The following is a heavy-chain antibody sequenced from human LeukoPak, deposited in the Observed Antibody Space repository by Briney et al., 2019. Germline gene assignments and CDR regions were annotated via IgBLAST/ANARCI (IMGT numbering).Heavy chain of an antibody. Sequence: PGGSLRLSCAGSGFTFSNYAMTWVRQAPGKGLEWVAVIWYDGTNKYYVDSVKGRFTISRDNFKNTLYLQMNSLRAEDTAVYYCARGGFCSGGSCLYYFDYWGQGTLVAVSS. CDR3: ARGGFCSGGSCLYYFDY. CDR2: IWYDGTNK. V-gene: IGHV3-33*08. D-gene: IGHD2-15*01. J-gene: IGHJ4*02. CDR1: GFTFSNYA.